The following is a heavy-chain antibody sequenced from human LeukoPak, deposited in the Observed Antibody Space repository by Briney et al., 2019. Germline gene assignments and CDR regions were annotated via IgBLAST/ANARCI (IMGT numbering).Heavy chain of an antibody. CDR1: GFTVSNYA. CDR2: ISGSSGST. Sequence: GGSLRLSCAASGFTVSNYAMGWVRQAPEKGLEWVSGISGSSGSTYYADSVKGRFTISTDNSKNTLYLQMNSLRAEDTAVYYCAKTLVLMVYAPFDYWGQGTLVSVSS. CDR3: AKTLVLMVYAPFDY. J-gene: IGHJ4*02. V-gene: IGHV3-23*01. D-gene: IGHD2-8*01.